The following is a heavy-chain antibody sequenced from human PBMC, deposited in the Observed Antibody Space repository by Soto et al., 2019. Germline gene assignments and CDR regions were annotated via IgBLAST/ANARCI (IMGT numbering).Heavy chain of an antibody. CDR3: VRGASLNFDY. Sequence: GGSLRLSCAASGFTVSSNYMNWVRQAPGKGLEWVSVIYSGDSTNYADSVKGRFTISRDNAKNFLFLQMNSLRVEDTAFYYCVRGASLNFDYWGQGTLVTVSS. CDR2: IYSGDST. J-gene: IGHJ4*02. CDR1: GFTVSSNY. V-gene: IGHV3-53*01. D-gene: IGHD1-26*01.